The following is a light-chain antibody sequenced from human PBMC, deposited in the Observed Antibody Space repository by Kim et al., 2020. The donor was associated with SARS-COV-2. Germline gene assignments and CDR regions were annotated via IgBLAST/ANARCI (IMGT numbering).Light chain of an antibody. Sequence: ASVGDRVTITCRASLSISTWLAWYQPRPRKAPKVLIYKASYLQSAVPSRFSGSGSGTEFTLSISNLQPDDFATYNCQQYNTYPRTFGQGTKVDIK. V-gene: IGKV1-5*03. CDR1: LSISTW. J-gene: IGKJ1*01. CDR3: QQYNTYPRT. CDR2: KAS.